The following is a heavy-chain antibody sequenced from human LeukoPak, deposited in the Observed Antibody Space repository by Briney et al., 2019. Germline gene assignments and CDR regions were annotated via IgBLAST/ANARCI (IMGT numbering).Heavy chain of an antibody. J-gene: IGHJ5*02. V-gene: IGHV1-46*01. CDR3: ARDNSVGDNAWWFDP. CDR2: INPTGGST. Sequence: ASVKVSCKASGYTFTSYYMHWVRQAPGQELEWMGLINPTGGSTGYAQKFQGRVTMTRDMSTSTDYMELSSLRSEDTAIYYCARDNSVGDNAWWFDPWGQGTLVTASS. CDR1: GYTFTSYY. D-gene: IGHD1-26*01.